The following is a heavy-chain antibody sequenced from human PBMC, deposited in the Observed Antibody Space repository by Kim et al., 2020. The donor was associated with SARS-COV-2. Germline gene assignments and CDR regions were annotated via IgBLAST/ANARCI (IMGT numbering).Heavy chain of an antibody. Sequence: SVKVSCKASGGTFSRYAISWVRQAPGQGLEWMGGIIPIFGTANYAQKFQGRVTITADESTSTAYMELSSLRSEDTAVYYCARDVPYDSSANWFDPWGQGTLVTVSS. CDR3: ARDVPYDSSANWFDP. CDR2: IIPIFGTA. V-gene: IGHV1-69*13. D-gene: IGHD3-22*01. J-gene: IGHJ5*02. CDR1: GGTFSRYA.